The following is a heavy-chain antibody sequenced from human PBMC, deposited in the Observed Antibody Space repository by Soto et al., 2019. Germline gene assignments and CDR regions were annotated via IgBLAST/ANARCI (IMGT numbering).Heavy chain of an antibody. CDR1: GFTFSSYS. CDR2: ISSSSSYI. J-gene: IGHJ4*02. Sequence: GGSLRLSCAASGFTFSSYSMNWVRQAPGKGLEWVSSISSSSSYIYYADSVKGRFTISRDNAKNSLYLQMNSLRAEDTAVYYCARAYSSGWYGWNYFDYWGQGTLVTVSS. V-gene: IGHV3-21*01. CDR3: ARAYSSGWYGWNYFDY. D-gene: IGHD6-19*01.